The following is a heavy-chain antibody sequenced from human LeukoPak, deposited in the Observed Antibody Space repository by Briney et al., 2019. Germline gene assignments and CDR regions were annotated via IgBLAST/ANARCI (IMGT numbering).Heavy chain of an antibody. CDR2: ISGSGGST. J-gene: IGHJ4*02. CDR1: GFLFRSYG. D-gene: IGHD3-10*01. V-gene: IGHV3-23*01. CDR3: AKDRRTSYYGSGSPCDY. Sequence: GGSLRLSCAASGFLFRSYGMSWVRQAPGKGLEWVSAISGSGGSTYYADSVKGRFTISRDNSKNTLYLQMNSLRAEDTAVYYCAKDRRTSYYGSGSPCDYWGQGTLVTVSS.